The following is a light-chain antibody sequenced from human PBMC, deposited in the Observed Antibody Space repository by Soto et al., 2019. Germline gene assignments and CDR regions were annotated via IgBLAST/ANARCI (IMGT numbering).Light chain of an antibody. CDR1: SSDVGSHPL. Sequence: QSALTQPASVSGSPGQSITISCAGTSSDVGSHPLVSWYQQHPGKAPKLMISEDTKRPSGVSNRFSGSKSGNMASLTISGLQAEDEADYYCSSYTSRITLVVFGGGTKVTVL. CDR3: SSYTSRITLVV. V-gene: IGLV2-14*02. CDR2: EDT. J-gene: IGLJ3*02.